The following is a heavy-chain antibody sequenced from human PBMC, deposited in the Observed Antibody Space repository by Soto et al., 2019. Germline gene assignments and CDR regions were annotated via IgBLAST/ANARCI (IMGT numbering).Heavy chain of an antibody. CDR2: AHSGGCS. CDR3: GREIRGFSRALDY. CDR1: GDSVNSENYY. D-gene: IGHD5-18*01. Sequence: PSETLSLTCHVSGDSVNSENYYWTWIRQSPGKGLEWIGYAHSGGCSDYTPSLKSRVTISLNTPGNQFSLELTSVTAADTAIYYCGREIRGFSRALDYWGQGTLVTVS. V-gene: IGHV4-61*01. J-gene: IGHJ4*02.